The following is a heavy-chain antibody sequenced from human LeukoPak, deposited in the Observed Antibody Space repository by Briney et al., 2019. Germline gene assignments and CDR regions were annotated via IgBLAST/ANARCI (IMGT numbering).Heavy chain of an antibody. CDR3: ARPIAGSSSWYVEAFAI. Sequence: ASVKVSCKASGYTFTGYYMHWVRQAPGQGLEWMGWINPNSGGTNYAQKFQGRVTMTRDTSVNTAYMELSRVRSDDTAVYYCARPIAGSSSWYVEAFAIWGQGTMVTVSS. V-gene: IGHV1-2*02. D-gene: IGHD6-13*01. J-gene: IGHJ3*02. CDR2: INPNSGGT. CDR1: GYTFTGYY.